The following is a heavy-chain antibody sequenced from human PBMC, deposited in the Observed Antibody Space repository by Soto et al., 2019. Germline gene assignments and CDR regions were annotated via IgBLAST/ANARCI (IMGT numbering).Heavy chain of an antibody. Sequence: GGSLRLSCAASGFTFDDYTMHWVRQAPGKGLEWVSLISWDGGSTYYADSVKGRFTISRDNSKNSLYLQMNSLRTEDTALYYCAKWGMRVRGVIRSGMDVWGQGTTVTVSS. CDR3: AKWGMRVRGVIRSGMDV. D-gene: IGHD3-10*01. V-gene: IGHV3-43*01. J-gene: IGHJ6*02. CDR2: ISWDGGST. CDR1: GFTFDDYT.